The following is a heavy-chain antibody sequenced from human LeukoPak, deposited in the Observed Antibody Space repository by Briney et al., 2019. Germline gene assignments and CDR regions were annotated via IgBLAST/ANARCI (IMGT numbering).Heavy chain of an antibody. CDR3: ARARDGHINNWFDP. V-gene: IGHV4-61*05. CDR2: IYYSGST. Sequence: SETLSLTCTVSGGSISSSSYYWGWIRQPPGKGLEWIGYIYYSGSTNYNPSLKSRVTISVDTSKNQFSLKMSSVTAADTAVYYCARARDGHINNWFDPWGQGTLVTVSS. J-gene: IGHJ5*02. D-gene: IGHD5-24*01. CDR1: GGSISSSSYY.